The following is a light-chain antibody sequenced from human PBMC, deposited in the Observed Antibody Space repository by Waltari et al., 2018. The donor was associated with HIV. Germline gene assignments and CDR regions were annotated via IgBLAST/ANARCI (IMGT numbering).Light chain of an antibody. J-gene: IGKJ1*01. CDR3: HHYYTPMWT. CDR1: RSISAW. V-gene: IGKV1-5*03. Sequence: DIQMTQSPSTLSASVGDRVTITCRASRSISAWLAWYQQKPGKAPNLLIYKASTLESGGPSRFSGSGSGTEFTLTSASLQPDDFATYYCHHYYTPMWTFGQGTKVEIK. CDR2: KAS.